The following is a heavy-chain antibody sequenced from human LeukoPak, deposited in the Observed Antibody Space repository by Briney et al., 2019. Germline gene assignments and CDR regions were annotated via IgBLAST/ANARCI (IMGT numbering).Heavy chain of an antibody. J-gene: IGHJ3*02. D-gene: IGHD5-24*01. CDR2: ISGRGVNT. CDR1: GFTFSSYA. Sequence: VGSLGLSCAASGFTFSSYAMSWVRQAPGKGLEWVSVISGRGVNTYYADSVKGRFTISRDDSKNTLYLQMNSLRAEDTAIYYCAKDRRDGFLGDAFDIWGQGTMVTVSS. V-gene: IGHV3-23*01. CDR3: AKDRRDGFLGDAFDI.